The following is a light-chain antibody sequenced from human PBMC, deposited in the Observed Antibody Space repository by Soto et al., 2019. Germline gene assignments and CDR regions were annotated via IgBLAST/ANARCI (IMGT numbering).Light chain of an antibody. V-gene: IGKV3-15*01. CDR3: QQYNNWPRT. CDR1: QSVSGN. Sequence: EIVMTQSPATLSASPGERVTLSCRVSQSVSGNLAWYQQKPGQAPRLLIHGATTRATGIPARFSGSGSGTEFTLTISSLQSEDFAVYYCQQYNNWPRTFGQGTKVDIK. J-gene: IGKJ1*01. CDR2: GAT.